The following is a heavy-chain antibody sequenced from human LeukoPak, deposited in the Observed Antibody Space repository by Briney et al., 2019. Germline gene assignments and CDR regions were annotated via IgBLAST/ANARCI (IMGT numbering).Heavy chain of an antibody. CDR3: SSQPAVLDLDY. V-gene: IGHV3-33*01. Sequence: PGGSLRLSCAASGFTFSSYGMHWVRQAPGKGLEWVAVIWYDGSNKYYADSVKGRFTISRDNSKNTLYLQMNSLRVEDTAVYYCSSQPAVLDLDYWSQGTLVTVSS. CDR1: GFTFSSYG. D-gene: IGHD2-2*01. CDR2: IWYDGSNK. J-gene: IGHJ4*02.